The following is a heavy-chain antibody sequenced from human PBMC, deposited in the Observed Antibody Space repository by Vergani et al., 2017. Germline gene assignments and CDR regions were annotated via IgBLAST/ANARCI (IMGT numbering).Heavy chain of an antibody. J-gene: IGHJ3*02. D-gene: IGHD5-24*01. CDR3: ARAGEDGCNADDAFDI. Sequence: QVQLVQSGAEVKKPGSSVKVSCKASGGTFSSYAISWVRQAPGQGLEWMGRIIPILGIANYAQKFQGRVTSTADKSTSTAYREMSSLRSEVTAVSYCARAGEDGCNADDAFDIWGQGTMVTVSS. CDR2: IIPILGIA. CDR1: GGTFSSYA. V-gene: IGHV1-69*04.